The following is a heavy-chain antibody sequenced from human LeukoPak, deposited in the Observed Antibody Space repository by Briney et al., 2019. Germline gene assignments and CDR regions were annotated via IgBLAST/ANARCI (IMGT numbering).Heavy chain of an antibody. Sequence: PGGSLRLSCAASGFTFSSYGMHWVRQAPGKGLEWVAFIRYDGSNKYYADSVKGRFTISRDNSKNTLYLQMNSLRAEDTAVYYCAKDPAMVRGVPADYFDYWGQGTLVTVSS. CDR2: IRYDGSNK. V-gene: IGHV3-30*02. J-gene: IGHJ4*02. CDR1: GFTFSSYG. CDR3: AKDPAMVRGVPADYFDY. D-gene: IGHD3-10*01.